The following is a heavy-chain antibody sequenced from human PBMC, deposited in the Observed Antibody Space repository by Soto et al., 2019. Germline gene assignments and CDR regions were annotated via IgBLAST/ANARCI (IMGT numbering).Heavy chain of an antibody. Sequence: QVQLVESGGGVVQPGRSLRLSCAASGFTFSSYAMHWVRQAPGKGLEWVAVILYDGSNKYYADSVKGRFTISRDNYKNTLYVQVNSLRVGDTAVYYCARVWLRWNLNYYYGMDVWGQGTTVIVSS. D-gene: IGHD4-17*01. J-gene: IGHJ6*02. CDR3: ARVWLRWNLNYYYGMDV. V-gene: IGHV3-30-3*01. CDR1: GFTFSSYA. CDR2: ILYDGSNK.